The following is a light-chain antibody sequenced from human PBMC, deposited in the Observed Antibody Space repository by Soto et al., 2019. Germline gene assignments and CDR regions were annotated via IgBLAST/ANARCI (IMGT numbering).Light chain of an antibody. V-gene: IGKV1-27*01. CDR2: AAS. J-gene: IGKJ1*01. Sequence: DIQMTQSPSSLSASVGDRVTITCRASQGITNYLAWYQKKPGKGPRLLIYAASSLQSGVPSRFSGSESGTDFTLTISSLQPEDVATYYCQKYDSARWTFGQGTKVEIK. CDR1: QGITNY. CDR3: QKYDSARWT.